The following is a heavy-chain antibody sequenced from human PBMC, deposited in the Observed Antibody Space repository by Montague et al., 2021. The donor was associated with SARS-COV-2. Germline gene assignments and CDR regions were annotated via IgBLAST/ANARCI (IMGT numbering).Heavy chain of an antibody. J-gene: IGHJ6*02. Sequence: CAISGDSVSSNSATWNWFRQSPSRGLEWLGRTYYMSKWDNDYAXXXRGGVTINPDTSKNQFSLQLNSVTHEDTAIYYCTSGREGNYNVMDVWGQGTTVTVSS. CDR2: TYYMSKWDN. V-gene: IGHV6-1*01. CDR1: GDSVSSNSAT. D-gene: IGHD1-1*01. CDR3: TSGREGNYNVMDV.